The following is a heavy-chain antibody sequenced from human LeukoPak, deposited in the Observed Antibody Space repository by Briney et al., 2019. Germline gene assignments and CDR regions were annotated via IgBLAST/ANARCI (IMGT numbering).Heavy chain of an antibody. V-gene: IGHV4-59*01. Sequence: SETLSLTCTVSGGSISSYYWSWIRQPPGKGLEWIGYIYYSGSTNYNPSFKSRVTISVDTSKNQFSLKLSSVTAADTAVYYCARATYSYGNWFDPWGQGTLVTVSS. CDR1: GGSISSYY. CDR3: ARATYSYGNWFDP. CDR2: IYYSGST. J-gene: IGHJ5*02. D-gene: IGHD5-18*01.